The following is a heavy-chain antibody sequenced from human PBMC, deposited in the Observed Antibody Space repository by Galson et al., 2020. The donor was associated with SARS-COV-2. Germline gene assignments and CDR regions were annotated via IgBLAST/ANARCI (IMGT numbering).Heavy chain of an antibody. CDR2: INSSGST. Sequence: SETLSLTCAVYGGSFSGYYWSWIRQPPGKGLEWIGEINSSGSTNYNPSLKSRVTISVDTSKNQFSLKLSSVTAADTAVYYCARESRWDLYFDHWGQGTLVTVSS. V-gene: IGHV4-34*01. CDR1: GGSFSGYY. J-gene: IGHJ4*02. CDR3: ARESRWDLYFDH. D-gene: IGHD1-26*01.